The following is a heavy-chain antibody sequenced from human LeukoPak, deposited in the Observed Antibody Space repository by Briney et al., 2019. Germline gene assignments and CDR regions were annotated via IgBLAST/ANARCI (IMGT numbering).Heavy chain of an antibody. CDR3: SRDPTYYLRYGYFDY. D-gene: IGHD1-26*01. V-gene: IGHV3-21*01. J-gene: IGHJ4*02. Sequence: PGGSLRLSCAASGFTLSSSAMNWVRQAPGKGLEWDSSINNVGSHIYYAGSVKGRFTISRDNTKNSLYLQMNSLRAEDTAVYYCSRDPTYYLRYGYFDYWGQGALVTVSS. CDR1: GFTLSSSA. CDR2: INNVGSHI.